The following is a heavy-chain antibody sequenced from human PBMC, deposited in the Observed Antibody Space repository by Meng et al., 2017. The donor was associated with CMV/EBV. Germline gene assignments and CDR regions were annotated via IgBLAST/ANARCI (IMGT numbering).Heavy chain of an antibody. V-gene: IGHV1-69*01. CDR3: ARVFAPNYDFWSGQRFDP. D-gene: IGHD3-3*01. CDR1: TVSSYA. J-gene: IGHJ5*02. Sequence: TVSSYAISWVRQAPCQRLEGMRGIIPIFGTANYAQKFQGRVTITADESTSTAYMELSSLRSEDTAVYYCARVFAPNYDFWSGQRFDPWGQGTLVTVSS. CDR2: IIPIFGTA.